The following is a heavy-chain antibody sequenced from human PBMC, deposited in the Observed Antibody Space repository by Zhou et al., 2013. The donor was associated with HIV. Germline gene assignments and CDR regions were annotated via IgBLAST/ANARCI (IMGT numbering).Heavy chain of an antibody. CDR1: GGTFSSYA. V-gene: IGHV1-69*04. D-gene: IGHD3-16*01. J-gene: IGHJ5*02. Sequence: QVQLVQSGAEVKKPGSSVKVSCKASGGTFSSYAISWVRQAPGQGLEWMGRIIPILGIANYAQKFQGRVTITADKSTSTAYMELSSLRSEDTAVYYCARGKAPFGWFDPWGQGTLVTVSS. CDR2: IIPILGIA. CDR3: ARGKAPFGWFDP.